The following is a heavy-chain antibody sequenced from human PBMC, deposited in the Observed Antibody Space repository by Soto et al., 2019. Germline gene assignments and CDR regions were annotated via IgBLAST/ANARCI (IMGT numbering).Heavy chain of an antibody. CDR3: ARLVLVSPVANV. J-gene: IGHJ4*02. CDR1: GGTFSSYA. V-gene: IGHV1-69*13. D-gene: IGHD2-2*01. CDR2: IIPIFGTA. Sequence: SVNVSCKASGGTFSSYAISWVRQAPGQGLELMGGIIPIFGTANYAQKFQGRVTITAXXXXXXAXIXLXCXSSEXTAVYYCARLVLVSPVANVWGQGTLVTVSS.